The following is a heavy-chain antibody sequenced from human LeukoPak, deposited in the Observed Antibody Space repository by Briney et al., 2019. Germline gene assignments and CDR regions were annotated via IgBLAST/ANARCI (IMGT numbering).Heavy chain of an antibody. CDR2: ITPNSGDT. Sequence: ASVKVSCKASGYTFTGYYIHWVRQAPGQGFEWMGWITPNSGDTNYAQKFQDRVTMTSDTSISTAYMELSGLRSDDTAVYYCARRAYCRGDCTLDYWGQGTLVTVPS. CDR3: ARRAYCRGDCTLDY. J-gene: IGHJ4*02. D-gene: IGHD2-21*01. CDR1: GYTFTGYY. V-gene: IGHV1-2*02.